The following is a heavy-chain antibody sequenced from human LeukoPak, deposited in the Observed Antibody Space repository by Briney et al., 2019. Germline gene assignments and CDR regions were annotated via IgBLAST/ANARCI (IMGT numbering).Heavy chain of an antibody. CDR1: GFTFSSYS. V-gene: IGHV3-48*04. Sequence: GGSLRLSCAASGFTFSSYSMNWVRQAPGKGLEWVSYITGSSSTIYCADSVRGRFTISRDNSKNSLYLQMNCLRVEDTAVYYCAKSNWCDPWGQGTLVTVSS. J-gene: IGHJ5*02. CDR2: ITGSSSTI. CDR3: AKSNWCDP.